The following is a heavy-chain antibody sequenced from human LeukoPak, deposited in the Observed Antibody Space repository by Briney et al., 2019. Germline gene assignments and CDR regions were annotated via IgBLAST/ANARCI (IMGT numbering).Heavy chain of an antibody. J-gene: IGHJ5*02. V-gene: IGHV4-39*01. Sequence: SETLSLTCTVSGGSISSSSYYWGWIRQPPGKGLEWIGSIYYSGSTYYNPSLKSRVTISVDTSKNQFSLKLSSVTAADTAVYFCSENSESISKGRGVSWWFDPWGQGTLVTVSS. CDR2: IYYSGST. CDR1: GGSISSSSYY. CDR3: SENSESISKGRGVSWWFDP. D-gene: IGHD3-10*01.